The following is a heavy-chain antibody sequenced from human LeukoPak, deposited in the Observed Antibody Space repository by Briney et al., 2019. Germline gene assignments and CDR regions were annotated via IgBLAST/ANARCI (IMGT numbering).Heavy chain of an antibody. J-gene: IGHJ4*02. CDR3: ARTPYYYGSGSELDY. D-gene: IGHD3-10*01. CDR1: GGSISSGSYY. V-gene: IGHV4-61*02. CDR2: IYTSGRT. Sequence: SQTLSLTCTVSGGSISSGSYYWSWIRQPAGKGPEWIGRIYTSGRTNYNPSLKRRVTISLDTSKNQFSLQLTSVTAADTAVYYCARTPYYYGSGSELDYWGQGALVTVSS.